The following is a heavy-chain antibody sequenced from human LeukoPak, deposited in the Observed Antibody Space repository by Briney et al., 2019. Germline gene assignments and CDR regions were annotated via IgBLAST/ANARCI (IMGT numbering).Heavy chain of an antibody. CDR2: IRCSGGST. V-gene: IGHV3-23*01. D-gene: IGHD2-8*01. CDR3: AKDRFCTNDICHGDFDY. Sequence: GGSLRLSCAASGFTFSSYSVSWVRQAPGKGLEWVASIRCSGGSTYSADSVKVRFTISRDNYKTTLYLPMNSLRAEDTALYYCAKDRFCTNDICHGDFDYWGQGTLVTVSS. CDR1: GFTFSSYS. J-gene: IGHJ4*02.